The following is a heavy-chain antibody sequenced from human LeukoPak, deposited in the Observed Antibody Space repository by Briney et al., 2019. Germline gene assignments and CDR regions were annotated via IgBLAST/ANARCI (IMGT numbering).Heavy chain of an antibody. CDR2: IIPIFGTA. D-gene: IGHD3-3*01. CDR3: AREVDFWSGYYNPYNWFDP. Sequence: SVKVSCKASGGTFSSYAISWVRQAPGQGLEWMGGIIPIFGTANYAQKFQGRVTITADESTSTAYMELSSLRSEDTAVYYCAREVDFWSGYYNPYNWFDPWGQGTLVTVSS. V-gene: IGHV1-69*13. J-gene: IGHJ5*02. CDR1: GGTFSSYA.